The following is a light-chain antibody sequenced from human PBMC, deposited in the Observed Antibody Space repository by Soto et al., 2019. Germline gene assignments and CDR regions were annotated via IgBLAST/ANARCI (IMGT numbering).Light chain of an antibody. CDR2: DAS. CDR1: QSVSSN. CDR3: QRGDT. Sequence: EIVLTQSPATLSLSPGERATLSCRASQSVSSNLAWYQQKPGQAPRLLIYDASNRATAIPARFSGSGSGTDFTLTISSLEPKDFAVYYCQRGDTFGQGTRLEIK. V-gene: IGKV3-11*01. J-gene: IGKJ5*01.